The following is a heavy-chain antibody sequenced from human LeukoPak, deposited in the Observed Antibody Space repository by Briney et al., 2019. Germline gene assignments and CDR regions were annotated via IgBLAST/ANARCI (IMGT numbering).Heavy chain of an antibody. V-gene: IGHV3-48*02. CDR1: GFTFSSYS. CDR2: ISSSSSTI. D-gene: IGHD1-26*01. J-gene: IGHJ4*02. Sequence: GGSLRLSCAASGFTFSSYSMNWVRQAPGKGLEWVSYISSSSSTIYYADSVKGRFTISRDNAKNSLYLQMSSLRDEDTAVYYCARRKGGATILYYFDYWGQGTLVTVSS. CDR3: ARRKGGATILYYFDY.